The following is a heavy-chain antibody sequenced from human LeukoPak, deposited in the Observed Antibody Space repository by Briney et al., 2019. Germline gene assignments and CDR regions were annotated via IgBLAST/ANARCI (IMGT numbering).Heavy chain of an antibody. CDR3: ARDCSSTSCPPAFDY. J-gene: IGHJ4*02. CDR2: IYYSGST. V-gene: IGHV4-39*07. D-gene: IGHD2-2*01. CDR1: GGSIRSSSYY. Sequence: PSETLSLTCTVSGGSIRSSSYYWGWIRQSPGKGLEWIGSIYYSGSTYYNPSLKSRVTISVDTSKNQFSLKLSSVTAADTAVYYCARDCSSTSCPPAFDYWGQGTLVTVSS.